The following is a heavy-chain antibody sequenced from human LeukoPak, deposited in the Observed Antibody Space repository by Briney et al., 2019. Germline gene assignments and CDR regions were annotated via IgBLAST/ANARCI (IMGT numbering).Heavy chain of an antibody. D-gene: IGHD3-9*01. CDR1: GFTFSSYE. Sequence: GGSLRLSCAASGFTFSSYEMNWVRQAPGKGLEWISYISSSGSTIYYADSVKGRFTISRDNAKNSLYLQMNSLRVEDTAVYFCARNRGATGFYWVDYWGQGTLVSVSS. CDR3: ARNRGATGFYWVDY. CDR2: ISSSGSTI. V-gene: IGHV3-48*03. J-gene: IGHJ4*02.